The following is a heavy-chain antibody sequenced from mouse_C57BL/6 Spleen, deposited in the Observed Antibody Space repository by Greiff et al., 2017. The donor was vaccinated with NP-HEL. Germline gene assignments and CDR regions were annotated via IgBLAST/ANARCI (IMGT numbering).Heavy chain of an antibody. V-gene: IGHV1-76*01. CDR3: ARRTGSAMDY. CDR2: IYPGSGNT. D-gene: IGHD4-1*01. J-gene: IGHJ4*01. CDR1: GYTFTDYY. Sequence: VQLQQSGAELVRPGASVKLSCKASGYTFTDYYINWVKQRPGQGLEWIARIYPGSGNTYYNEKFKGKATLTAEKSSSTAYMQLSSLTSEDSAVYFCARRTGSAMDYWGQGTSVTVSS.